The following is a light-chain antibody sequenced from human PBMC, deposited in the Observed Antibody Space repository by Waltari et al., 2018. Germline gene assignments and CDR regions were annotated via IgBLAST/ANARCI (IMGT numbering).Light chain of an antibody. V-gene: IGKV3-20*01. Sequence: ENVLTQSPGTLSLSPGERATLSCRASQSVSSGNLAWYQQKSGQAPGIPIFSASSRATGIPDRFSGSGSGTDLTLTISRLEPEDFAVYYCQHYGSSLYTFGQGTKLEIK. CDR2: SAS. CDR1: QSVSSGN. CDR3: QHYGSSLYT. J-gene: IGKJ2*01.